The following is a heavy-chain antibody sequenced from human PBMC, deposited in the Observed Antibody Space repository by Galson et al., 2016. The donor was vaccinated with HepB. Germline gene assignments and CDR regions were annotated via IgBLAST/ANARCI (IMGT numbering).Heavy chain of an antibody. Sequence: ETLSLTCTVSGGSITSYYWTWIRQPPGKGLEWIGYIHYSGNTHYNPSLKSRVSISVDTSKNQFSLRLHSLTADDTAVYFCARGIYDYVWECSDTPLAHEPYYFDSWGQGTLVTVSS. CDR2: IHYSGNT. D-gene: IGHD3-16*01. V-gene: IGHV4-59*01. CDR1: GGSITSYY. J-gene: IGHJ4*02. CDR3: ARGIYDYVWECSDTPLAHEPYYFDS.